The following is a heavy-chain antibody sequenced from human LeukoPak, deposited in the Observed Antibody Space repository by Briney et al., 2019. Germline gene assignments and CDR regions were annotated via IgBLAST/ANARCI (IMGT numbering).Heavy chain of an antibody. J-gene: IGHJ4*02. CDR2: ISSSSSYI. Sequence: NAGGSLRLSCAASGFTFSSYSMNWVRQAPGKGLEWVSSISSSSSYIYYVDSVKGRFTISRDNAKNSLYLQMDSLRAEDTAVYYCAKFSRAADSYWGQGTLVTVSS. V-gene: IGHV3-21*01. D-gene: IGHD2-15*01. CDR1: GFTFSSYS. CDR3: AKFSRAADSY.